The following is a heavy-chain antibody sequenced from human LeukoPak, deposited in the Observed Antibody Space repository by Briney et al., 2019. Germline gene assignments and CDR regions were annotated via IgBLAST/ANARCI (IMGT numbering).Heavy chain of an antibody. CDR1: GFTFSDYY. D-gene: IGHD2-2*01. J-gene: IGHJ3*02. CDR2: ISSSSSYI. Sequence: GGSLRLSCAASGFTFSDYYMSWIRQAPGKGLEWVSSISSSSSYIYYADSVKGRFTISRDNAKNSLYLQMNSLRAEDTAVYHCARDVVVPAARSLAFDIWGQGTMVTVSS. CDR3: ARDVVVPAARSLAFDI. V-gene: IGHV3-11*06.